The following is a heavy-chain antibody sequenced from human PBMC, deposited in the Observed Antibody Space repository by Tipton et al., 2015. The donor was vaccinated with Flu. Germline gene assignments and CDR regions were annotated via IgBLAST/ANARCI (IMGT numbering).Heavy chain of an antibody. Sequence: TLSLTCTVSGGSISSGSYYWSWIRQPAGKGLEWIGRIYTSGSTNYNPSLKSRVTISVDTSKNQFSLKLSSVTAADTAVYYCARAPGVYESDAFDIWGQGTMVTVSS. CDR2: IYTSGST. V-gene: IGHV4-61*02. D-gene: IGHD2-8*01. J-gene: IGHJ3*02. CDR3: ARAPGVYESDAFDI. CDR1: GGSISSGSYY.